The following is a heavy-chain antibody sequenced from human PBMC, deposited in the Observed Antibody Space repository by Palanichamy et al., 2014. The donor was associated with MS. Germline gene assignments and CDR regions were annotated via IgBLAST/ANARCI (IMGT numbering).Heavy chain of an antibody. D-gene: IGHD5-24*01. Sequence: QLEESGPGLVQPSRTLSLTCTVSGGSISTPDYYWSWIRQTPEKGLEWIGYIYYSGATYNHPSFRSRLTLSVDTPKNQFSLNLRSATAADTAVYFCARIGARAVETSTHGFDHWGRGTLVTVSS. CDR2: IYYSGAT. CDR1: GGSISTPDYY. J-gene: IGHJ4*02. V-gene: IGHV4-30-4*01. CDR3: ARIGARAVETSTHGFDH.